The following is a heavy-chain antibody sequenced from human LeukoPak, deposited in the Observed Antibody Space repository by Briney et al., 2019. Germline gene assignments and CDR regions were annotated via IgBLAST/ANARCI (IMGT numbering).Heavy chain of an antibody. J-gene: IGHJ5*02. Sequence: ASVKVSCKASGGTFSSYAISWVRQAPGQGLEWMGGIIPIFGTANYAQKFQGRVTITTDESTSTAYMELSSLRSEDTAVYYCASDRGDFWSGPNNWFDPWGQGTLVTVSS. D-gene: IGHD3-3*01. CDR3: ASDRGDFWSGPNNWFDP. CDR1: GGTFSSYA. V-gene: IGHV1-69*05. CDR2: IIPIFGTA.